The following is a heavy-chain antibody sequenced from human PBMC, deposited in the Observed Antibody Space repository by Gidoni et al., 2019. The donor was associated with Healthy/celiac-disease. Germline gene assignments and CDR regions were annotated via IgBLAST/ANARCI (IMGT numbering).Heavy chain of an antibody. V-gene: IGHV1-2*02. CDR1: GYTFTGYY. Sequence: QVQLVQSGAEVKKPAASVKVACKASGYTFTGYYMHWVRQAPGQGLEWMGWINPNSGGTNYAQKFQGRVTMTRDTSISTAYMELSRLRSDDTAVYYCARGTYYYDSSGYYHDAFDIWGQGTMVTVSS. CDR3: ARGTYYYDSSGYYHDAFDI. CDR2: INPNSGGT. D-gene: IGHD3-22*01. J-gene: IGHJ3*02.